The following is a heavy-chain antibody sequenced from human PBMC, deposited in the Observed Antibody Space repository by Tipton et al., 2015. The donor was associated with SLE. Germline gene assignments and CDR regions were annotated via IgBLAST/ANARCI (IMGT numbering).Heavy chain of an antibody. CDR1: GGSISSYY. CDR2: IYYSGST. Sequence: LRLSCTVSGGSISSYYWSWIRQPPGKGLEWIGYIYYSGSTNYNPSLKSRVTISVDTSKNQFSLKLSSVTAADTAVYYCARGWWFDPWCQGTLVTVSS. V-gene: IGHV4-59*01. CDR3: ARGWWFDP. D-gene: IGHD6-19*01. J-gene: IGHJ5*02.